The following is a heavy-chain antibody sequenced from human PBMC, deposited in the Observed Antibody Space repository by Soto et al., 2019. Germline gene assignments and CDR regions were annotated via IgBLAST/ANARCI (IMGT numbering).Heavy chain of an antibody. J-gene: IGHJ6*02. D-gene: IGHD4-17*01. Sequence: VASVKVSCKVSGYTLTELSMHWVRQAPGKGLEWMGGFDPEDGETIYAQKFQGRVTMTEDTSTDTAYMELSSLRSEDTAVYYCATVAHDYGDYYSGSNYYYGMDVWGQGTTVTVSS. CDR1: GYTLTELS. CDR3: ATVAHDYGDYYSGSNYYYGMDV. V-gene: IGHV1-24*01. CDR2: FDPEDGET.